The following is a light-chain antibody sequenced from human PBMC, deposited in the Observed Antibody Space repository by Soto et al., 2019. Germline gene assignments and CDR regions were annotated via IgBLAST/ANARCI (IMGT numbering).Light chain of an antibody. CDR2: AVS. J-gene: IGKJ1*01. CDR1: QGIRND. CDR3: VQHNLNPRT. Sequence: DIQMTQSPSSLSASVGDRVTITCRASQGIRNDLVWYQKKPGKGPNRLHYAVSSLQNGVPSRFSGSGSGTEFTLTISSLQPEYFATYYCVQHNLNPRTCGQGTKVEVK. V-gene: IGKV1-17*01.